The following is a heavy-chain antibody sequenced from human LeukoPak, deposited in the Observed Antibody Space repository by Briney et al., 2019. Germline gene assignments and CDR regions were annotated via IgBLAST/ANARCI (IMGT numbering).Heavy chain of an antibody. CDR2: ISYDGSNK. J-gene: IGHJ3*02. D-gene: IGHD7-27*01. CDR1: GFTFSSYA. V-gene: IGHV3-30-3*01. Sequence: GGSLRLSCAASGFTFSSYAMHWVRQAPGKGLEWVAVISYDGSNKYYADSVKGRFTISRDNSKNTLYLQMNSLRAEDTAVYYCARDPLTVKGAFDIWGQGTMVTVSS. CDR3: ARDPLTVKGAFDI.